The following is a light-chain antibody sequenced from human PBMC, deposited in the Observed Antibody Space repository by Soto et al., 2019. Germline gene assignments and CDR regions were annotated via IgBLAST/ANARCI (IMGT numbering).Light chain of an antibody. J-gene: IGKJ2*01. CDR1: QSVSSSY. CDR2: GAS. CDR3: QQYGSSRS. V-gene: IGKV3-20*01. Sequence: EIVLTQSPCTLSLSPGERATLSCRASQSVSSSYLAWYQQKPGQAPRLLIYGASSRAPGIPDRFSGSWSGTDFTLTISRLEPEDFAVYYCQQYGSSRSFGQGTKLEIK.